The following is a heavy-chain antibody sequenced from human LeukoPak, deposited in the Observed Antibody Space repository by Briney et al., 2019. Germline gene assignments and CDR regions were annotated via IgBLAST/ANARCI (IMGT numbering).Heavy chain of an antibody. D-gene: IGHD1-26*01. CDR1: GGSISSSSYY. CDR2: IYYSGST. CDR3: AEGIVGAFTFDY. Sequence: SETLSLTCTVSGGSISSSSYYRGWIRQPPGKGLEWIGSIYYSGSTYYNPSLKSRVTISVDTSKNQFSLKLSSVTAADTAVYYCAEGIVGAFTFDYWGQGTLVTVSS. V-gene: IGHV4-39*07. J-gene: IGHJ4*02.